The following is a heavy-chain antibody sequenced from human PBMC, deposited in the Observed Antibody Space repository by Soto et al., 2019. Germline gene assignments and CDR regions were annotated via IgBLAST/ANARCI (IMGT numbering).Heavy chain of an antibody. CDR3: ARDLAAAAGTPVYYYGMDV. V-gene: IGHV1-3*01. CDR2: INAGNGNT. CDR1: GYTSTSYA. Sequence: ASVKVSCKASGYTSTSYAMHWVRQAPGQRLEWMGWINAGNGNTKYSQKFQGRVTITRDTSASTAYMELSSLRSEDTAVYYCARDLAAAAGTPVYYYGMDVWGQGTTVTVSS. J-gene: IGHJ6*02. D-gene: IGHD6-13*01.